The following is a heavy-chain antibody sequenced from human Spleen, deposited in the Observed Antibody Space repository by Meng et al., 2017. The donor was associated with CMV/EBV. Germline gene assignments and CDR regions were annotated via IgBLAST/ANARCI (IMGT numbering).Heavy chain of an antibody. J-gene: IGHJ4*02. CDR2: ISHDGRNK. D-gene: IGHD3-3*01. CDR1: GLTFSSYA. V-gene: IGHV3-30*04. Sequence: GESLKISCIVSGLTFSSYAVHWVRQAPGKGLEWVAVISHDGRNKFYADSVKGRFTISRDSSTNTLYLQMNSLRAEDTAVYYCARKYYDFWSGYSEGFDYWGQGTLVTVSS. CDR3: ARKYYDFWSGYSEGFDY.